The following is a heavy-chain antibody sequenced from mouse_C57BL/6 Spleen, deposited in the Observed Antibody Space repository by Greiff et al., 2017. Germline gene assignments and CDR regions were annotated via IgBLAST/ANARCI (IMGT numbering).Heavy chain of an antibody. CDR3: ARGDYGRSGTWFAY. Sequence: QVQLQQPGTELVKPGASVKLSCKASGYTFTSYWMHWVKQRPGQGLEWIGNINPSNGGTNYNEKFKSKATLTVDKSSSTAYMQLSNLTSEDSAVYYCARGDYGRSGTWFAYWGQGTLVTVSA. J-gene: IGHJ3*01. V-gene: IGHV1-53*01. CDR2: INPSNGGT. CDR1: GYTFTSYW. D-gene: IGHD1-1*01.